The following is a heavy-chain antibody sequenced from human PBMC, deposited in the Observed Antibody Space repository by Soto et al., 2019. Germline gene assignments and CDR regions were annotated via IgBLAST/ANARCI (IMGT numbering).Heavy chain of an antibody. J-gene: IGHJ3*02. CDR1: GYSFTSYW. D-gene: IGHD3-22*01. CDR2: IYPGDSDT. V-gene: IGHV5-51*01. CDR3: ARHAYYDDSSGYSDAFDS. Sequence: PGESLKISCKGSGYSFTSYWIGWVRQMPGKGLEWMGIIYPGDSDTRYSPSFQGQVTISADKSISTAYLQWSSLKASDTAMYYCARHAYYDDSSGYSDAFDSWGQGTMVTVSS.